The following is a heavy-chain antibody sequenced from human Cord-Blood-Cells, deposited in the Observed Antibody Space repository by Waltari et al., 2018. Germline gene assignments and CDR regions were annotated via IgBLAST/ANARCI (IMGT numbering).Heavy chain of an antibody. D-gene: IGHD6-19*01. V-gene: IGHV3-15*01. Sequence: EVQLVESGGGLVKPGGSLRLSCAASGFTFSNAWMSWGRQAPGKGLEWVGRIKSKTDGGTTDYAAPVKGRFTISRDDSKNTLYLQMNSLKTEDTAVYYCTTDLGSGWYSPGYWGQGTLVTVSS. CDR2: IKSKTDGGTT. CDR3: TTDLGSGWYSPGY. J-gene: IGHJ4*02. CDR1: GFTFSNAW.